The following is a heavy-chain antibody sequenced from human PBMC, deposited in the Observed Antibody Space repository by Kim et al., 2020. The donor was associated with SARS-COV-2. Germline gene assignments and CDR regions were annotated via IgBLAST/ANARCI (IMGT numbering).Heavy chain of an antibody. V-gene: IGHV3-53*01. CDR3: AGMKAGKIGFSY. CDR2: IYSGGST. Sequence: GGSLRLSCAASGFTVSSNYMSWVRQAPGKGLEWVSVIYSGGSTYYADSVKGRFTISRDNYKNTLYLQMNSLRVEDTAVYYCAGMKAGKIGFSYWGQGTLVTVSS. J-gene: IGHJ4*02. CDR1: GFTVSSNY. D-gene: IGHD6-19*01.